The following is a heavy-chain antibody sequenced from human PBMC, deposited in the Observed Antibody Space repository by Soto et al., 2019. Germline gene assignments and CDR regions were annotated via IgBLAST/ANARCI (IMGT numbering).Heavy chain of an antibody. V-gene: IGHV1-18*01. J-gene: IGHJ4*02. CDR3: ARDQPQYYYDSSGYFDY. CDR2: ISAYNGNT. Sequence: GASVKVSCKASGYTFTSYGIIWVRQAPGQGLEWMGWISAYNGNTNYAQKLQGRVTMTTDTSTSTAYMELRSLRSDDTAVYYCARDQPQYYYDSSGYFDYWGQGTLVTVSS. CDR1: GYTFTSYG. D-gene: IGHD3-22*01.